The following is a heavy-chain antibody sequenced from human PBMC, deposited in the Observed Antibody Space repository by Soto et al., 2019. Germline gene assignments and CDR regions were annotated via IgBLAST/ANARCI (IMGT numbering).Heavy chain of an antibody. CDR2: IIPIFGTA. D-gene: IGHD3-22*01. V-gene: IGHV1-69*12. CDR3: AREYYYDSSVLPREDAFDI. Sequence: QVQLVQSGAEVKKPGSSVKVSCKASGGTFSSYAISWVRQAPGQGLEWMGGIIPIFGTANYAQKFQGRVTITADESTSTAYMELSSLRSEDTAVYYCAREYYYDSSVLPREDAFDIWGQGTMVTVSS. J-gene: IGHJ3*02. CDR1: GGTFSSYA.